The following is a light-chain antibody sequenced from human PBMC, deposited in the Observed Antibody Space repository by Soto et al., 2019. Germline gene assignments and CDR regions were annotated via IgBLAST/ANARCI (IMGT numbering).Light chain of an antibody. Sequence: QSVLTQPPSASGTPGQRVTISCSGSSSNIGSNTVNWFQHLPGTAPKLLIYINNQRPSGVPDRFSGSKSGTSAYLAISGLQAEDETDYYCFSYTSSGTYVFGTGTKVTVL. CDR1: SSNIGSNT. V-gene: IGLV1-44*01. J-gene: IGLJ1*01. CDR2: INN. CDR3: FSYTSSGTYV.